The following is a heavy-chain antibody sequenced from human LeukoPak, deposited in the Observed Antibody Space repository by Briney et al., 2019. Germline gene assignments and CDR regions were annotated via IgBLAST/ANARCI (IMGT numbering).Heavy chain of an antibody. Sequence: GGSLRLSCAASGFTFSSYWMNWVRQAPGKGLEWVSYISSSSSTIYYADSVKGRFTISRDNAKNSLYLQMNSLRAEDTAVYYCARPYYYGSGSYGYWGQGTLVTVSS. J-gene: IGHJ4*02. V-gene: IGHV3-48*01. D-gene: IGHD3-10*01. CDR1: GFTFSSYW. CDR2: ISSSSSTI. CDR3: ARPYYYGSGSYGY.